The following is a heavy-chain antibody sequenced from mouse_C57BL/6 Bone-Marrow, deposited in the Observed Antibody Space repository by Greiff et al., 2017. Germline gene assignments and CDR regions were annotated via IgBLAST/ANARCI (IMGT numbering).Heavy chain of an antibody. Sequence: EVKLVESGEGLVKPGGSLKLSCAASGFTFSSYAMSWVRQTPEKRLEWVAYISSGGDYIYYADTVKGRFTISRDTARNTLYLQMSSLKSEDTAMYYCTRAPNWYFDVWGTGTTVTVSS. CDR2: ISSGGDYI. CDR3: TRAPNWYFDV. CDR1: GFTFSSYA. J-gene: IGHJ1*03. V-gene: IGHV5-9-1*02.